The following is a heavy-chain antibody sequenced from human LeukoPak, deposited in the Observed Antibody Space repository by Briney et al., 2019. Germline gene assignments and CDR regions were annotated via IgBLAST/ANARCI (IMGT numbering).Heavy chain of an antibody. D-gene: IGHD3-10*01. Sequence: SETLSLTCTVSGGSISSSSYYWGWIRQPPGKGLEWIGSIYYSGSTYYNPSLKSRVTISVDTSKNQFSLKLSSVTAADTAVYCCARVDGSGKRDYWGQGTLVTVSS. V-gene: IGHV4-39*07. CDR2: IYYSGST. CDR1: GGSISSSSYY. CDR3: ARVDGSGKRDY. J-gene: IGHJ4*02.